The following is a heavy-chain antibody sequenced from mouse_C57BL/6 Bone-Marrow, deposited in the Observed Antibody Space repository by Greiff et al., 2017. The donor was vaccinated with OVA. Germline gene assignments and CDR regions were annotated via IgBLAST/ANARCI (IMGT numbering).Heavy chain of an antibody. CDR2: IDPENGDT. J-gene: IGHJ3*01. V-gene: IGHV14-4*01. CDR3: STEEGRSPSRGNCGAY. CDR1: GFNIKDDY. D-gene: IGHD2-1*01. Sequence: EVQLQQSGAELVRPGASVKLSCTASGFNIKDDYMHWVKQRPEQGLEWIGWIDPENGDTEYASKFQGKATITADTSSNTAYLQLSSLTAEDTAVYYCSTEEGRSPSRGNCGAYWGQGTLVTVSA.